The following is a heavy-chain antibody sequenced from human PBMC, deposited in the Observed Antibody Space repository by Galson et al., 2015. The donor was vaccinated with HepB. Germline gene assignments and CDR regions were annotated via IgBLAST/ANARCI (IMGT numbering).Heavy chain of an antibody. V-gene: IGHV3-7*01. D-gene: IGHD5-24*01. CDR3: VRGAGWLLDS. CDR1: GFTFSSHW. CDR2: IRGDGTAK. J-gene: IGHJ4*02. Sequence: SLRLSCAASGFTFSSHWMNWVRQPPGKGLEWVAFIRGDGTAKHYVDSVKGRFTISRDNAKNSVYLQMKSLRAGDTAVYYCVRGAGWLLDSWGQGTLVTVSS.